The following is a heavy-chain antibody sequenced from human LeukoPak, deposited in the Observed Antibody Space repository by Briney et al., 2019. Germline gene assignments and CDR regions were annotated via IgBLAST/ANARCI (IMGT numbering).Heavy chain of an antibody. CDR2: ISASGGGT. Sequence: PGGSLRLSCEVSGFTFSSYAMSWVRQPPGKGLEWVSGISASGGGTYPADSVKGRFTISRDNSKNTLYLQMNSLRAEDTAVYYCAKDRWGIAVAGTGSYFDYWGQGTLVTVSS. J-gene: IGHJ4*02. CDR3: AKDRWGIAVAGTGSYFDY. CDR1: GFTFSSYA. D-gene: IGHD6-19*01. V-gene: IGHV3-23*01.